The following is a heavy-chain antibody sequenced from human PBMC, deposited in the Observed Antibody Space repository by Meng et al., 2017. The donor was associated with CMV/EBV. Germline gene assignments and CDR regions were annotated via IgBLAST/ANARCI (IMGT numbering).Heavy chain of an antibody. V-gene: IGHV1-69*05. CDR1: FSSYA. Sequence: FSSYAISWVRQAPGQGLEWMGGIIPIFGTANYAQKFQGRVTITTDESTSTAYMELGSLRSEDTAVYYCASRNTLGYCTNGVCGEVDYWGQGTLVTVSS. CDR3: ASRNTLGYCTNGVCGEVDY. J-gene: IGHJ4*02. D-gene: IGHD2-8*01. CDR2: IIPIFGTA.